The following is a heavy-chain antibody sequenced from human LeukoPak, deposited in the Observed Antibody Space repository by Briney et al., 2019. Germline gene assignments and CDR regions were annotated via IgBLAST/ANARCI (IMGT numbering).Heavy chain of an antibody. J-gene: IGHJ4*02. CDR1: GFTFSSYG. D-gene: IGHD2-15*01. CDR3: AKDGSLDTHPLGLDY. V-gene: IGHV3-33*06. Sequence: PGRSLRLSCAASGFTFSSYGMHWVRQAPGKGLEWVAVIWYDGSNKYYADSVKGRFTISRDNSKNTLYLQMNSLRAEDTAVYYCAKDGSLDTHPLGLDYWGQGTLVTVSS. CDR2: IWYDGSNK.